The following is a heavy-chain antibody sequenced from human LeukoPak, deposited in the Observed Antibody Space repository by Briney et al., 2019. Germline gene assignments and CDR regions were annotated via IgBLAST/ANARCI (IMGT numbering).Heavy chain of an antibody. CDR3: ARAGNENSSGYYY. Sequence: QAGRSLRLSCAASGFTFINYGIRWVRQAPGRGLEWVALIRYDGSNKYYADSVRGRFTISRDNSKNTVYLQMNSLRGEDTAVYYCARAGNENSSGYYYWGQGTLVTVSS. CDR2: IRYDGSNK. J-gene: IGHJ4*02. V-gene: IGHV3-33*01. CDR1: GFTFINYG. D-gene: IGHD6-19*01.